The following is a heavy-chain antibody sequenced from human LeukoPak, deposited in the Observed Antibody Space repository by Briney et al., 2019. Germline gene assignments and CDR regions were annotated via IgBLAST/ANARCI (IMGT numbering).Heavy chain of an antibody. CDR1: GFPLSTYW. Sequence: PGGSLRLSCAASGFPLSTYWISWVRQAPGKGLEWVANIKQDGSEKYYVDSVKGRFTISRDNAKNAVYLQMNSLRAEDTAVYYCARAIAAAGAYWGQGTLVTVSS. CDR2: IKQDGSEK. D-gene: IGHD6-13*01. J-gene: IGHJ4*02. V-gene: IGHV3-7*04. CDR3: ARAIAAAGAY.